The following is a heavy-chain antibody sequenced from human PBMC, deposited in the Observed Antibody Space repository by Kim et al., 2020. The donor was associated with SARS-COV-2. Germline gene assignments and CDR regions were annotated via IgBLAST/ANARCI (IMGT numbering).Heavy chain of an antibody. Sequence: SNYTHSLKSRVTISVATANNQFSLKLSSVTAADTAVYYCARHGGNDAFDSWGQGTMVTVSS. J-gene: IGHJ3*02. D-gene: IGHD2-15*01. V-gene: IGHV4-59*08. CDR3: ARHGGNDAFDS. CDR2: S.